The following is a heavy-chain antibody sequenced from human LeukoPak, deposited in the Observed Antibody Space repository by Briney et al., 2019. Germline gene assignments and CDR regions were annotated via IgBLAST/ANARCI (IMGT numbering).Heavy chain of an antibody. V-gene: IGHV3-53*01. J-gene: IGHJ4*02. Sequence: PGGSLRLSCAASGFTVSNTYISWVRLPPGKGLEWVSVIYDGGSTYYADSVKGRFTISRDNSKNTVYLQLNSLRAEDTAVYYCARGYYDILTGDYYFDYWGQGTPVTVSS. D-gene: IGHD3-9*01. CDR3: ARGYYDILTGDYYFDY. CDR1: GFTVSNTY. CDR2: IYDGGST.